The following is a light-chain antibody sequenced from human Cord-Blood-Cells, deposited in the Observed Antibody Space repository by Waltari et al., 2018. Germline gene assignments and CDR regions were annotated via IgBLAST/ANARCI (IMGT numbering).Light chain of an antibody. CDR1: SSDVGRYNL. Sequence: QSALTQPAYVSGSPGQSITISCTGTSSDVGRYNLVSWYQQHPGKAPKRMIYEGSKRPSGVSNRFSGSKSGNTASLTISGLQAEDEADYYCCSYAGSSTYVVFGGGTKLTVL. CDR3: CSYAGSSTYVV. CDR2: EGS. J-gene: IGLJ2*01. V-gene: IGLV2-23*01.